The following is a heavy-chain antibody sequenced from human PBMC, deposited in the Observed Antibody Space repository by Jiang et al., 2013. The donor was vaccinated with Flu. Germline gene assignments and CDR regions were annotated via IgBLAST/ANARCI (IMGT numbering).Heavy chain of an antibody. CDR2: IDWDDDK. D-gene: IGHD5-24*01. Sequence: PTQTLTLTCTFSGFSLSTSGMCVSWIRQPPGKALEWLARIDWDDDKYYSTSLKTRLTISKDTSKNQVVLTMTNMDPVDTATYYCARTPLRRRDGYNFYAFDIWGQGTMVTVSS. CDR1: GFSLSTSGMC. J-gene: IGHJ3*02. V-gene: IGHV2-70*11. CDR3: ARTPLRRRDGYNFYAFDI.